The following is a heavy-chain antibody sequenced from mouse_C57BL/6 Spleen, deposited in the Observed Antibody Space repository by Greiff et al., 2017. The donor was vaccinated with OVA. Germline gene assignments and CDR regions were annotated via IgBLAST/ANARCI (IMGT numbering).Heavy chain of an antibody. D-gene: IGHD2-5*01. V-gene: IGHV5-4*01. CDR1: GFTFSSYA. CDR2: ISDGGSYT. Sequence: DVHLVESGGGLVKPGGSLKLSCAASGFTFSSYAMSWVRQTPEKRLEWVATISDGGSYTYYPDNVKGRFTISRDNAKNNLYLQMSHLKSEDTAMYYCARDQGYSNSFAYCGQGTLVTVSA. CDR3: ARDQGYSNSFAY. J-gene: IGHJ3*01.